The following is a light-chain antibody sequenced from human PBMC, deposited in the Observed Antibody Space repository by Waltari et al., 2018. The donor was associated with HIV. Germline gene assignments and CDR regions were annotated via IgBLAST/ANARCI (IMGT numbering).Light chain of an antibody. V-gene: IGKV1-5*03. CDR1: QSISSW. CDR2: KAS. CDR3: QQYNSYLYT. Sequence: DIQMTQSPSTLSASVGDRVTITCRASQSISSWLAWYQQKPGKAPKLLIQKASSLESGVPLRFSGSGSGTEFTLTISSLQPDDFATYYCQQYNSYLYTFGQGTKLEIK. J-gene: IGKJ2*01.